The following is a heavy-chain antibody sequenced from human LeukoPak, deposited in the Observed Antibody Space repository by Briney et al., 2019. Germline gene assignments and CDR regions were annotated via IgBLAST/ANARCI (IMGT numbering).Heavy chain of an antibody. D-gene: IGHD5-24*01. J-gene: IGHJ4*02. V-gene: IGHV3-11*06. CDR1: GFTVRSNY. CDR2: IGIDSGNT. Sequence: GGSLRLSCAASGFTVRSNYMSWVRQAPGKGLEWISYIGIDSGNTNYADSVKGRFTISGDKAKNSLYLQMNSLRVEDTAVYYCARDYKYAFDNWGQGTLVTVSS. CDR3: ARDYKYAFDN.